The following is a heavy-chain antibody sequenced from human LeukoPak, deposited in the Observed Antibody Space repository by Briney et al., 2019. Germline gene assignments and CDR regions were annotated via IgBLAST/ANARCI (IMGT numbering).Heavy chain of an antibody. CDR3: ARDLGYCSSTSCYPPLYYYYMDV. CDR1: GGSISSYY. CDR2: IYTSGST. J-gene: IGHJ6*03. V-gene: IGHV4-4*07. D-gene: IGHD2-2*01. Sequence: SETLSLTCTVSGGSISSYYWSWIRQPAGKGLEWIRRIYTSGSTNYNPSLKSRVTMSVDTSKNQFSLKLSSVTAADTAVYYCARDLGYCSSTSCYPPLYYYYMDVWGKGTTVTISS.